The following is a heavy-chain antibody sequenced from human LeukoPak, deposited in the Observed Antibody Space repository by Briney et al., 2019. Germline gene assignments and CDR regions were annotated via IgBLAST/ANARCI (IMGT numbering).Heavy chain of an antibody. CDR3: ARDLGFFSSSWYGYYFDY. V-gene: IGHV4-61*02. D-gene: IGHD6-13*01. Sequence: PSETLSLTCTVSGGSISSGSYYWSWIRQPAGKGLEWIGRIYTSGSTNYNPSLKSRVTISVDTSKNQFSLKLSSVTAADTAVYYCARDLGFFSSSWYGYYFDYWGQGTLVTVSS. CDR1: GGSISSGSYY. CDR2: IYTSGST. J-gene: IGHJ4*02.